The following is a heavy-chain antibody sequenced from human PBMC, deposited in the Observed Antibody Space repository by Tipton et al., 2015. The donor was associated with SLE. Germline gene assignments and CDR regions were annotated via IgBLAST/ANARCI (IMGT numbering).Heavy chain of an antibody. CDR2: IYHSGTT. V-gene: IGHV4-38-2*02. CDR1: GYSISSDYY. D-gene: IGHD6-19*01. J-gene: IGHJ4*02. CDR3: ARHQSSGPEPYY. Sequence: TLSLTCIVSGYSISSDYYWGWIRQPPGKPLEWIGSIYHSGTTYYNPSLESRVTISVDTSENQFSLNLSSVTAADTAVYYCARHQSSGPEPYYWGQGTLVTVSS.